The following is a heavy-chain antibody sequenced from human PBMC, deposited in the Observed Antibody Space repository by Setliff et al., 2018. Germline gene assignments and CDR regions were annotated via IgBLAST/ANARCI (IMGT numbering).Heavy chain of an antibody. D-gene: IGHD3-10*01. Sequence: ASGPTLVNPTQTLTLTCTLSGFSLTTSGVGVGWIRQPPGKALGWLAVIYWNDDKRYSPSLKSRLAITRDTSKNQVVLRMTNMDPVDTATYYCARFGEFLGFDYWGQGTVVTVSS. CDR3: ARFGEFLGFDY. V-gene: IGHV2-5*01. J-gene: IGHJ4*02. CDR2: IYWNDDK. CDR1: GFSLTTSGVG.